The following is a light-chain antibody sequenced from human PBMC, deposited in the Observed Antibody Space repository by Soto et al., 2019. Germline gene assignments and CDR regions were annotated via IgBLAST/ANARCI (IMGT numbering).Light chain of an antibody. CDR3: QQYNNWPPIT. CDR2: GAS. Sequence: EIWLTQFPGTLSLSPGERATLSCTAIQSVSSSYLAWYQQKPGQAPRLLIYGASSRATGIPDRFSGSGSGTEFTLTVSSLQSEDFAVYYCQQYNNWPPITFGQGTRLEI. CDR1: QSVSSSY. V-gene: IGKV3-20*01. J-gene: IGKJ5*01.